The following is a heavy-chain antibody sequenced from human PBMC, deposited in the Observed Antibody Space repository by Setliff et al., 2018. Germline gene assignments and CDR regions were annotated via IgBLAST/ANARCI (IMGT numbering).Heavy chain of an antibody. Sequence: VKVSCKTSGYNFITLGINWVRQAPGQGLEWVGWISPYSGKADYAQKFQDRVIMTIDPSTTTAYMELKTLRSDDTAVYYCARGRGPDIVVTIPGDYWGQGTQVTVSS. CDR1: GYNFITLG. CDR3: ARGRGPDIVVTIPGDY. D-gene: IGHD2-15*01. V-gene: IGHV1-18*01. J-gene: IGHJ4*02. CDR2: ISPYSGKA.